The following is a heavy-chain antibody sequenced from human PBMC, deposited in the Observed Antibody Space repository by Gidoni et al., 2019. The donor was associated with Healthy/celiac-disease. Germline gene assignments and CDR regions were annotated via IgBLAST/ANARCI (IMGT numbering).Heavy chain of an antibody. CDR1: GGSISSGDYY. J-gene: IGHJ4*02. Sequence: QVQLQESGPGLVKPSQTLSLPCTVPGGSISSGDYYWSWIRQPPGKGLEWIGYIYYSGSTYYNPSLKSRVTISVDTSKNQFSLKLSAVTAADTAVYYCARGEGSGWLDYWGQGTLVTVSS. CDR3: ARGEGSGWLDY. D-gene: IGHD6-19*01. CDR2: IYYSGST. V-gene: IGHV4-30-4*01.